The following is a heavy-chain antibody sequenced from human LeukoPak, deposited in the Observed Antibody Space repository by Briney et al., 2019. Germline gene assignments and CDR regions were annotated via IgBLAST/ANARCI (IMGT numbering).Heavy chain of an antibody. Sequence: GGSLRLSCAASGFTVYYDYMSWVRQAPGKGLDWVSVIYRGGNTYHADSVKGRFTISRDRSKNTLYLQMNSLRVEDTGVYYCARVLTTEILEYFYMDVWGVGATVTVSS. J-gene: IGHJ6*03. CDR2: IYRGGNT. D-gene: IGHD4-17*01. CDR3: ARVLTTEILEYFYMDV. CDR1: GFTVYYDY. V-gene: IGHV3-53*01.